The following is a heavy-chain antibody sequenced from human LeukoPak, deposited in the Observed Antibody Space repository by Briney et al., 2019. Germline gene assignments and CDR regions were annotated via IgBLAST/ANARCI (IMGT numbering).Heavy chain of an antibody. V-gene: IGHV3-23*01. CDR3: AHISSSWPDY. J-gene: IGHJ4*02. CDR2: ISGSGGST. D-gene: IGHD6-13*01. Sequence: GTSLRLSCAASGFTFSSYAMHWVRQAPGKGLEWVSAISGSGGSTYYADSVKGRFTISRDNSKNTLYLQMNSLRAEDTAVYYCAHISSSWPDYWGQGTLVTVSS. CDR1: GFTFSSYA.